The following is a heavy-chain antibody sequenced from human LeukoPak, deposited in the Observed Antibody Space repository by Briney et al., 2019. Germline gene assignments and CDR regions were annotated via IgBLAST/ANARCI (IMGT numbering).Heavy chain of an antibody. V-gene: IGHV3-7*01. J-gene: IGHJ3*02. CDR1: GFTFSSYW. CDR3: ARKGIEYSSGWYERVLAFDI. D-gene: IGHD6-19*01. Sequence: GGSLRLSCAASGFTFSSYWMSWVRQAPGKGLEWVANIKQDGSEKYYVDSVKGRFTISRDNAKNSLYLQMNSLRAEDTAVYYCARKGIEYSSGWYERVLAFDIWGQGTMVTVSS. CDR2: IKQDGSEK.